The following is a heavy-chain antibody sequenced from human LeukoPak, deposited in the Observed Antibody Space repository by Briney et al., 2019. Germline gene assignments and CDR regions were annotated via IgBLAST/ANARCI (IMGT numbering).Heavy chain of an antibody. CDR2: MNPNSGNT. CDR1: GYTFTSYD. D-gene: IGHD3-3*01. CDR3: ARVNGADYDFWSGYYGDAFDI. Sequence: GASVKVSCKASGYTFTSYDINWVRQATGQGLEWMGWMNPNSGNTGYAQKFQGRVTITRNTSISTAYMELSSLRSEDTAVYYCARVNGADYDFWSGYYGDAFDIWGQGTMVTVSS. J-gene: IGHJ3*02. V-gene: IGHV1-8*03.